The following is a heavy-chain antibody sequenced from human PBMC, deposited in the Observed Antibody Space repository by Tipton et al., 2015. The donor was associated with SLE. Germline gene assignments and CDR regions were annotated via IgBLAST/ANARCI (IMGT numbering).Heavy chain of an antibody. V-gene: IGHV4-61*10. D-gene: IGHD3-10*01. Sequence: TLSLTCTVSGDSISSGTYYWNWIRQPAGKELEWIGYIYYSGSTYYNPSLKSRVTISVDTSKNQFSLKLTSVTAADTAVYYCARDGRGDSYSSGTSLDFWGQGTLVSVSS. CDR3: ARDGRGDSYSSGTSLDF. CDR2: IYYSGST. CDR1: GDSISSGTYY. J-gene: IGHJ4*02.